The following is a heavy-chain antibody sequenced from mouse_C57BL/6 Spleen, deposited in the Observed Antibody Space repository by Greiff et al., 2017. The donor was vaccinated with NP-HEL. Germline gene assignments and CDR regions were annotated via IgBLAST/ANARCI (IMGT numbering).Heavy chain of an antibody. CDR1: GFSLTSYG. V-gene: IGHV2-9*01. Sequence: QVQLKESGPGLVAPSQSLSITCTVSGFSLTSYGVDWVRQPPGKGLAWLGVIWGGGSTNYNSALMSRLSISKDNSKSQVFLKMSSLQTDDTAMYYCAKHRCHYYYAMDYWGQGTSVTVSS. CDR3: AKHRCHYYYAMDY. CDR2: IWGGGST. J-gene: IGHJ4*01.